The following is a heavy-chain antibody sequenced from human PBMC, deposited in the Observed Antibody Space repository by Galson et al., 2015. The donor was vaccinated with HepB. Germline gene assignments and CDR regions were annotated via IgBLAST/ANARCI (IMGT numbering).Heavy chain of an antibody. CDR2: ISAYNGNT. V-gene: IGHV1-18*04. CDR3: ARYYSSGWYSNYYSGMDV. Sequence: SVTVSCKASGYTFTDYDISWVRQAPGQGLEWMGWISAYNGNTNSAQKLQGRVTMTTDTSTNTAYMELRSLRSDDTAVYYCARYYSSGWYSNYYSGMDVWGQGTTVTVSS. D-gene: IGHD6-19*01. CDR1: GYTFTDYD. J-gene: IGHJ6*02.